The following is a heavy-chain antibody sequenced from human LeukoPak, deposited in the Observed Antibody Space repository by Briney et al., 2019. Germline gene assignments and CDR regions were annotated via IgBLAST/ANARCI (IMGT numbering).Heavy chain of an antibody. CDR2: INPSGGST. D-gene: IGHD3-16*01. V-gene: IGHV1-46*01. CDR3: ARDPMITFGGVMFDP. J-gene: IGHJ5*02. CDR1: GYIFTSYY. Sequence: ASVKVSCKASGYIFTSYYMHWVRQAPGQGLEWMGIINPSGGSTSYAQKFQGRVTMTRDMSTSTVYMELSSLRSEDTAVYYCARDPMITFGGVMFDPWGQGTLVTVSS.